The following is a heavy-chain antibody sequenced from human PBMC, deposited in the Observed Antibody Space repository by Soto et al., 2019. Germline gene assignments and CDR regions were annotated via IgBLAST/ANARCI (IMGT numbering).Heavy chain of an antibody. J-gene: IGHJ6*02. CDR1: GLTVSKNY. CDR3: ARNRYVTYYGMDV. Sequence: GGSLRLSCALSGLTVSKNYTNWVRQAPGKGLEWVAVIYSGGSTYYADSAKGRFTISRDNSKNTVSLQMNSLRAEDTAVYYCARNRYVTYYGMDVWGQGTTVTVSS. CDR2: IYSGGST. D-gene: IGHD1-1*01. V-gene: IGHV3-53*01.